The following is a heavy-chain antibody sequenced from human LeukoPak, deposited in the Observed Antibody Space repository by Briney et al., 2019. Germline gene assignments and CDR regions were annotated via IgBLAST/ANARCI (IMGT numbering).Heavy chain of an antibody. CDR2: IYHSGST. Sequence: SETLSLTCAVSGYSISSGYYWGWIRQPPGKGLEWIGSIYHSGSTYYNPSLKSRVTISVDTSRNQFSLKLTSVTATDTAVYYCARQGAVGATGFDFWGQGILVTVSP. J-gene: IGHJ4*02. CDR1: GYSISSGYY. V-gene: IGHV4-38-2*01. CDR3: ARQGAVGATGFDF. D-gene: IGHD1-26*01.